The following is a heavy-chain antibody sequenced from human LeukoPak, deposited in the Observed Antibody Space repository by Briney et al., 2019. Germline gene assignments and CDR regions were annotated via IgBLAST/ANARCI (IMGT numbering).Heavy chain of an antibody. CDR2: ISWNSGII. D-gene: IGHD3-10*01. V-gene: IGHV3-9*01. Sequence: GGSLRLSCAASGFTFYDCAMHWVRQAPGKGLEWVSGISWNSGIIGYADSVRGRFTISRDNARNSLYLQMNSLRADDTALYYCAKGVTLLRGGPDYWGQGTLVTVSS. CDR1: GFTFYDCA. J-gene: IGHJ4*02. CDR3: AKGVTLLRGGPDY.